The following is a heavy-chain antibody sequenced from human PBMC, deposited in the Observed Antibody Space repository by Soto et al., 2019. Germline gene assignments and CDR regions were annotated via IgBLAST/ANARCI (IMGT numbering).Heavy chain of an antibody. CDR3: ARHVGFYWYFDL. J-gene: IGHJ2*01. V-gene: IGHV3-66*04. CDR2: IYSGGNT. CDR1: GFTVSSSY. D-gene: IGHD1-26*01. Sequence: EVQLVESGGGLVQPGGSLRISCAASGFTVSSSYMGWVRQAPGKGLEWVSSIYSGGNTYYADSVRGRFTISTDNSKDTLDLQMNSLRVDDTAMYYCARHVGFYWYFDLWGRGTLVTVSS.